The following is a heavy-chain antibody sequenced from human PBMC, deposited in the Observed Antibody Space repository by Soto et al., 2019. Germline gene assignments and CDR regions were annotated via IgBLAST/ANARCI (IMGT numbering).Heavy chain of an antibody. V-gene: IGHV1-18*04. CDR3: ARDGIVVEVAATPPYYYGMDV. D-gene: IGHD2-15*01. CDR1: GYTFTSYR. Sequence: ASVKVSCMASGYTFTSYRISWVRQAPGQGLEWMGWISAYNGNTNYAQKLQGRVTMTTDTSTSTAYMDLRSQRSDDTAEYYFARDGIVVEVAATPPYYYGMDVWGQGTTVTVSS. CDR2: ISAYNGNT. J-gene: IGHJ6*02.